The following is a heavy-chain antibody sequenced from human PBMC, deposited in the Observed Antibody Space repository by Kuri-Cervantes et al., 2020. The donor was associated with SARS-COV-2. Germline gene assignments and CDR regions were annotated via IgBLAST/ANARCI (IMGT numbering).Heavy chain of an antibody. CDR3: ARDRGGNARITIFGVVTAKFGMDV. D-gene: IGHD3-3*01. Sequence: ASVKVSCKASGYTFSIYGISWVRQAPGQGLEWMGWISAYSGDTKYAQRLQGRLTMTTDTSTSTAYMELTSLRSDDTAVYYCARDRGGNARITIFGVVTAKFGMDVWGQGTTVTVSS. V-gene: IGHV1-18*01. CDR1: GYTFSIYG. CDR2: ISAYSGDT. J-gene: IGHJ6*02.